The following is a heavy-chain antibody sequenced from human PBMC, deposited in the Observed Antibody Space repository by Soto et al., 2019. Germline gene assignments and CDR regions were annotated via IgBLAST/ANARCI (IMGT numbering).Heavy chain of an antibody. CDR3: ARGGYDFSMDV. CDR2: IHHSGST. Sequence: QVQLQESGPGLVKPSETLSLTCAVSGGSISISNWWSWVRQTPGKGLEWIGQIHHSGSTNYSPSLTSRVTISVDKSKNQFSLKMNSVTAADTAVYYCARGGYDFSMDVLGKGTTVTVSS. J-gene: IGHJ6*03. CDR1: GGSISISNW. D-gene: IGHD5-12*01. V-gene: IGHV4-4*02.